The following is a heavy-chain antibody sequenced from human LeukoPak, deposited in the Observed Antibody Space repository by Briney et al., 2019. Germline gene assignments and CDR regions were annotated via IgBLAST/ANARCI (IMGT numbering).Heavy chain of an antibody. CDR1: GFTFDDYG. D-gene: IGHD6-19*01. Sequence: GGSLRLSCAASGFTFDDYGMSWVCQAPGKGLEWVSGINWNGGSTGYADSVKGRFTISRDNAKNSLYLQMNSLRAEDTALYYCARALAVADAYYFDYWGQGTLVTVSS. CDR3: ARALAVADAYYFDY. V-gene: IGHV3-20*04. J-gene: IGHJ4*02. CDR2: INWNGGST.